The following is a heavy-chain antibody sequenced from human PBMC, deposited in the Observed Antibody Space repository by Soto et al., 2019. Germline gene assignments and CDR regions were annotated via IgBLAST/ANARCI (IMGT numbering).Heavy chain of an antibody. D-gene: IGHD5-18*01. CDR2: INPNSGGT. CDR1: GYTFTGYY. Sequence: ASVKVSCKASGYTFTGYYMHWVRQAPGQGLEWMGWINPNSGGTNYAQKFQGWVTMTRDTSISTAYMELSRLRSDDTAVYYCARGGYSYGPPNYYYYGMDVWGQGTTVTV. J-gene: IGHJ6*02. V-gene: IGHV1-2*04. CDR3: ARGGYSYGPPNYYYYGMDV.